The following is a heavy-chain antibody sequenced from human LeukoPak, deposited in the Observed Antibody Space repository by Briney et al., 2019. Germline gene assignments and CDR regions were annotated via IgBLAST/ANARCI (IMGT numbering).Heavy chain of an antibody. Sequence: PSETLSLTCTVSGGSISSGDYYWSWIRQPPGKGLEWIGYIYYSGSTYYNPSLKSRVTISVDTSKNQFSLKLSSVTAADTAVYYCAREYVYYYDSSGYNGDYWGQGTLVTVSS. D-gene: IGHD3-22*01. V-gene: IGHV4-30-4*01. CDR2: IYYSGST. CDR1: GGSISSGDYY. J-gene: IGHJ4*02. CDR3: AREYVYYYDSSGYNGDY.